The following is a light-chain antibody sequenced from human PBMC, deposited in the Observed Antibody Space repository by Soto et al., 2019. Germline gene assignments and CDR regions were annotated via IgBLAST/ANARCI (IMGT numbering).Light chain of an antibody. J-gene: IGKJ4*01. Sequence: DIQMTQSPSSLSASVGDRVTITCRASQSITTYLNWYQQRPGKAPKVLIFAASTLQSGVPSRFSGSGSWTDFTLIISSLQPEDFATYYCQQSYRTPHTFGEGTKVEIK. CDR1: QSITTY. CDR2: AAS. V-gene: IGKV1-39*01. CDR3: QQSYRTPHT.